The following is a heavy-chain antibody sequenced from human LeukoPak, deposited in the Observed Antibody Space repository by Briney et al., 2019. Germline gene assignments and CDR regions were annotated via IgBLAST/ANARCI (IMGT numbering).Heavy chain of an antibody. CDR2: IYYSGST. CDR1: GGSISGSSYY. D-gene: IGHD6-6*01. CDR3: AISGFRRGSSSSWFDP. J-gene: IGHJ5*02. Sequence: SETLSLTCTVSGGSISGSSYYWGWIRQPPGKGLEWIGSIYYSGSTYYNPSLKSRVTISVDTSKNQFSLKLSSVTAADTAVYYCAISGFRRGSSSSWFDPWGQGTLVTVSS. V-gene: IGHV4-39*01.